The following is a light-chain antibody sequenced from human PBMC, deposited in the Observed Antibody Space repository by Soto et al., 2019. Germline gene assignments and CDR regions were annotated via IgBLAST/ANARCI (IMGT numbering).Light chain of an antibody. CDR2: LGS. CDR1: QSLLHSNGYNY. Sequence: DSVMTQFPLSLSVTPGEPASISCRSSQSLLHSNGYNYLDWYVQKPGQSPQLLIYLGSNRASGVPDRFSGSGSGTDFTLKISRVEAEDVGVYYCMQARQMRVEFGQGTKVEIK. CDR3: MQARQMRVE. J-gene: IGKJ1*01. V-gene: IGKV2-28*01.